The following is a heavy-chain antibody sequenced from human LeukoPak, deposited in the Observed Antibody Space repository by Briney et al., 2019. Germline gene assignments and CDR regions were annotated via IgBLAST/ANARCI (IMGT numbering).Heavy chain of an antibody. V-gene: IGHV3-21*01. J-gene: IGHJ4*02. CDR1: GFTFSNYN. D-gene: IGHD3-22*01. CDR3: ARGLGDSSGYRFDY. Sequence: GGSLRLSCAASGFTFSNYNMNWVRQAPGKGLEWVSSISSTSIYIYYGDSVKGRFTISRDNAKNSLYLQMNSLRAEDTAVYYCARGLGDSSGYRFDYWGQGTLVTVSS. CDR2: ISSTSIYI.